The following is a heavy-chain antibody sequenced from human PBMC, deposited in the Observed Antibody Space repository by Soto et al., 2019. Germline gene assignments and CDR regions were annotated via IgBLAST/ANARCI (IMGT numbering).Heavy chain of an antibody. CDR3: AVPALVGDYYYYGMDV. J-gene: IGHJ6*02. D-gene: IGHD2-2*01. CDR2: IVVGSGNT. Sequence: SVKVSCKASGFTFTSSAVQWVRPARGQRLEWIGWIVVGSGNTNYAQKFQERVTITRDMSTSTAYMELSSLRSEDTAVYYCAVPALVGDYYYYGMDVWGQGTTVTVSS. V-gene: IGHV1-58*01. CDR1: GFTFTSSA.